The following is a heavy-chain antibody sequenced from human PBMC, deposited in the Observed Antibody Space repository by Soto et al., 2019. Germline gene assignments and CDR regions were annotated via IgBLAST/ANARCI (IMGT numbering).Heavy chain of an antibody. V-gene: IGHV3-66*01. CDR3: ARVSGYDRIPYYYYYYMDV. J-gene: IGHJ6*03. CDR2: IYSGGST. CDR1: GFTVSSNY. Sequence: GGSLRLSCAASGFTVSSNYMSWVRQAPGKGLEWVSVIYSGGSTYYADSVKGRFTISRDNSKNTLYLQMNSLRAEDTAVYYCARVSGYDRIPYYYYYYMDVWGKGTTVTVSS. D-gene: IGHD5-12*01.